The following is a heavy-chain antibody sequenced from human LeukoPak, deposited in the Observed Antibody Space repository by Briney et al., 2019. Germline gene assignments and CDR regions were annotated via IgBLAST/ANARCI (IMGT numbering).Heavy chain of an antibody. D-gene: IGHD5-18*01. CDR2: ISSSSSCI. Sequence: GGSLRLSCAASGFTYSSYSMSWVRQAPGKGLEWVSSISSSSSCIYYADSVKGRFTISRDNAKNSLYLQMNSLRAEDTAVYYCARASGDIVETATMGSHWGQGTLVTVSS. CDR3: ARASGDIVETATMGSH. V-gene: IGHV3-21*01. J-gene: IGHJ1*01. CDR1: GFTYSSYS.